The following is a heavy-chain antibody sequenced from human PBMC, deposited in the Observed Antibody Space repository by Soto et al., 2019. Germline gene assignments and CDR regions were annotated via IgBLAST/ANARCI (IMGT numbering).Heavy chain of an antibody. J-gene: IGHJ4*02. Sequence: TQSLTCSVDGRSIGSYCSSWIRQPQGKGLEWNGYIYYSGSTNYNPSLKSRVTISVDTSKNQLSLKLSSVTAADTAVYYCTSSGHYSGYVFDYWGQGTLVTVSS. D-gene: IGHD5-12*01. CDR2: IYYSGST. CDR3: TSSGHYSGYVFDY. V-gene: IGHV4-59*01. CDR1: GRSIGSYC.